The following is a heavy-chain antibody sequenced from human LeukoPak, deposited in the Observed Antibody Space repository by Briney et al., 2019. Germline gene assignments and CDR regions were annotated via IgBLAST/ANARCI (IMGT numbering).Heavy chain of an antibody. V-gene: IGHV3-48*01. CDR2: ISSSSSTI. J-gene: IGHJ4*02. CDR3: ARESRGGKADY. Sequence: GGSLRLSCAASGFTFSSYSMNWVRRAPGKGLEWVSYISSSSSTIYYADSVKGRFTISRDNAKNPLYLQMNSLRAEDTAVYYCARESRGGKADYWGQGTLVTVSS. CDR1: GFTFSSYS. D-gene: IGHD2-15*01.